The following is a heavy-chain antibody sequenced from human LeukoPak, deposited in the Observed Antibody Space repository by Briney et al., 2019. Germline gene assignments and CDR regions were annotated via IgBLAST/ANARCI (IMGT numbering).Heavy chain of an antibody. J-gene: IGHJ4*02. CDR2: IYTSGST. Sequence: SETLSLTCTVSGGSISSGSYYWSWIRQPAGKGLEWIGRIYTSGSTNYDPSLKSRVTISADTSKNQFSLKLSSVTAADTAVYYCARAEAYSGYGSFDYWGQGTLVTVSS. V-gene: IGHV4-61*02. CDR3: ARAEAYSGYGSFDY. CDR1: GGSISSGSYY. D-gene: IGHD5-12*01.